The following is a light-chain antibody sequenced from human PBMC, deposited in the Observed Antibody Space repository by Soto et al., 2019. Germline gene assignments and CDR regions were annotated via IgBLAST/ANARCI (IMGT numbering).Light chain of an antibody. V-gene: IGKV1-5*03. Sequence: DIQMTQSPCTLSASVGDRVTLSCRASQTINKRLAWYQQKPGKAPKLLIYKASSLESGVPSRFSGSGSGTEFILTISSLQPDDFATYYCQQYDSYPLTFGGGTKVEIK. CDR3: QQYDSYPLT. CDR1: QTINKR. J-gene: IGKJ4*01. CDR2: KAS.